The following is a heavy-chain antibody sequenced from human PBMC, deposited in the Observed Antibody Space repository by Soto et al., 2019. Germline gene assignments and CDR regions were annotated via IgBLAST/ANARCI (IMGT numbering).Heavy chain of an antibody. CDR3: AREFTHRYGMDV. V-gene: IGHV1-2*04. J-gene: IGHJ6*02. CDR1: GYTFTSYD. CDR2: INPNSGGT. Sequence: ASVKVSCKASGYTFTSYDINWVRQATGQGLEWMGWINPNSGGTNYAQKFQGWVTMTRDTSISTAYMELSRLRSDDTAVYYCAREFTHRYGMDVWGQGTTVTVSS.